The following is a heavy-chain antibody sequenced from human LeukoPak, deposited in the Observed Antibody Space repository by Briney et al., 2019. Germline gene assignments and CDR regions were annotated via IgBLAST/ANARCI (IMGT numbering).Heavy chain of an antibody. V-gene: IGHV1-46*01. CDR3: AMAAFYCSSTSCYSPNNWFDP. D-gene: IGHD2-2*01. CDR1: GYTFTSYY. CDR2: INPSGGST. Sequence: ASVKVSCKASGYTFTSYYMHWVRQAPGQALEWMGIINPSGGSTSYAQKFQGRVTMTRDMSTSTVYMELSSLRSEDTAVYYCAMAAFYCSSTSCYSPNNWFDPWGQGTLVTVSS. J-gene: IGHJ5*02.